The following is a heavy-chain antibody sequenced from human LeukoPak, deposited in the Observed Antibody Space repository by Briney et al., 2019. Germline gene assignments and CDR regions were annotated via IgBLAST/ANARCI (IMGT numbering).Heavy chain of an antibody. CDR2: IYSDGSNI. J-gene: IGHJ6*02. CDR3: TRDSKYVMDV. Sequence: GGSLRLSCAASGFTFRDYWMHWVRQAPGGGLVWVSRIYSDGSNIIYADSVKGRFTISRDNAKNTLYLQMNSLTAEDTAIYYCTRDSKYVMDVWGQGTTVTVSS. D-gene: IGHD4-11*01. CDR1: GFTFRDYW. V-gene: IGHV3-74*01.